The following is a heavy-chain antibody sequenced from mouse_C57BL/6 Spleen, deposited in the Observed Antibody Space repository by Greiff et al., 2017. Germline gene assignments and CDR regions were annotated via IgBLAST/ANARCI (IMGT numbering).Heavy chain of an antibody. CDR2: ISSGSSSI. Sequence: EVQGVESGGGLVKPGGSLKLSCAASGFTFSDYGMHWVRQAPEKGLEWVAYISSGSSSIYYADTVKGRFTISRDNAKNTLFLQLTRLRSEDTAVYYCSSRDYDGSSLYYARDYWGQGTSVTVSS. J-gene: IGHJ4*01. CDR3: SSRDYDGSSLYYARDY. V-gene: IGHV5-17*01. D-gene: IGHD1-1*01. CDR1: GFTFSDYG.